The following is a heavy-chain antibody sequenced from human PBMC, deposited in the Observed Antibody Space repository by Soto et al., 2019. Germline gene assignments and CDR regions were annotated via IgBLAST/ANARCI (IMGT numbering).Heavy chain of an antibody. CDR2: IYYSGST. D-gene: IGHD2-2*01. V-gene: IGHV4-30-4*01. CDR1: GGSISSGDYY. Sequence: SETLSLTCTVSGGSISSGDYYGSWIRQPPGKGLEWIGYIYYSGSTYYNPSLKSRVTISVDTSKNQFSLKLSSVTAADTAVYYCLAQDGEGVVVPAASASIAALPRAFDIWAQGKMVT. J-gene: IGHJ3*02. CDR3: LAQDGEGVVVPAASASIAALPRAFDI.